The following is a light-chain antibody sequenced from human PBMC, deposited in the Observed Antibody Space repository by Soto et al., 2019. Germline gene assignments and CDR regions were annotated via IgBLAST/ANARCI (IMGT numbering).Light chain of an antibody. CDR2: GAS. V-gene: IGKV3-20*01. CDR3: QQRGA. Sequence: EIVLTQFPGTLSLSPGERATLSCRASQSVSSNYLAWYQQRPGQPPNLLIFGASNRAPGIPDRFSGSGSGTDFTLTISRLEPEDFAVYYCQQRGALGQGTRLEIK. CDR1: QSVSSNY. J-gene: IGKJ5*01.